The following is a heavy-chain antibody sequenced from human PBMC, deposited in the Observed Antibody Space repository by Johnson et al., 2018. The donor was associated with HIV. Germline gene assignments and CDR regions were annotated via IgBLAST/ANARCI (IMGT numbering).Heavy chain of an antibody. CDR3: AKDAWGSNWNGAFDI. D-gene: IGHD1-1*01. V-gene: IGHV3-23*04. J-gene: IGHJ3*02. Sequence: VQLVESGGGLAQVGGSLRLSCAASGFTFSSYAMNWVRQAPGRGLEWVSAISGSAESSYYADSVKGHFTISRDNSKNTLYLKLKFLRVEDTAIYYCAKDAWGSNWNGAFDIWGQGTMVTVSS. CDR2: ISGSAESS. CDR1: GFTFSSYA.